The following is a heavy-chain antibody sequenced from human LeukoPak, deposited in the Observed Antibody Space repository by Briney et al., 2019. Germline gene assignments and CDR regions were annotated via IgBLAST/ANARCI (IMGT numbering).Heavy chain of an antibody. D-gene: IGHD5-12*01. CDR3: ARGYSGFRYFDY. V-gene: IGHV1-69*05. CDR2: IIPIFGTA. J-gene: IGHJ4*02. CDR1: GGTFSSYA. Sequence: SVKVSCQASGGTFSSYAIRWVRQAPGQGLAWMGWIIPIFGTANYAQTFQGRVTLTTDEATSPAYMELSSQRSEDTAVYYCARGYSGFRYFDYWGQGTLVTVSS.